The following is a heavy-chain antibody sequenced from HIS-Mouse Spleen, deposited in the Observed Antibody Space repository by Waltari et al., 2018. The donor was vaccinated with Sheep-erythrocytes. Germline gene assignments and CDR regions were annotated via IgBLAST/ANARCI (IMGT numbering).Heavy chain of an antibody. CDR2: ISWNSGSI. J-gene: IGHJ3*02. Sequence: EVQLVESGGGLVQPGRSLRLSCAASGLTFDDYAMHWVRQAPGKGLEWVSGISWNSGSIGYADSVKGRFTISRDNAKNSLYLQMNSLRAEDTALYYCAKGAFDIWGQGTMVTVSS. CDR3: AKGAFDI. CDR1: GLTFDDYA. V-gene: IGHV3-9*01.